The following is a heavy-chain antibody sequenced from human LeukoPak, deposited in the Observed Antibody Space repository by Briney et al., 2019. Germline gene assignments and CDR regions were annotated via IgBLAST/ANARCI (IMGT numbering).Heavy chain of an antibody. Sequence: SETLSLTCTVSGGSISTYYWSWIRQPPGKGLEWIAYIDYRGSTTYNPSLKSRVTISVDTSRNQFSLMLSCVTAADTAVYYCARGSEWLDYWGQGTLVTVSS. D-gene: IGHD5-12*01. CDR3: ARGSEWLDY. V-gene: IGHV4-59*12. J-gene: IGHJ4*02. CDR2: IDYRGST. CDR1: GGSISTYY.